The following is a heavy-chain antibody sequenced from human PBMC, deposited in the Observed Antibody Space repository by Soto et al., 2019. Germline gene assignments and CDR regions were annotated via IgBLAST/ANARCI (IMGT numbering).Heavy chain of an antibody. J-gene: IGHJ3*02. CDR1: GGTFSSYA. V-gene: IGHV1-69*05. CDR3: AREGGYYYDSSGSPLNDAFDI. Sequence: QVQLVQSGAEVKKPGSSVKVSCKASGGTFSSYAISWVRQAPGQGLEWMGGIIPIFGTANYAQKFQGRVTITTEESTSTAYMELRSLRSGDTAVDYCAREGGYYYDSSGSPLNDAFDIWGQGTMVTVSS. CDR2: IIPIFGTA. D-gene: IGHD3-22*01.